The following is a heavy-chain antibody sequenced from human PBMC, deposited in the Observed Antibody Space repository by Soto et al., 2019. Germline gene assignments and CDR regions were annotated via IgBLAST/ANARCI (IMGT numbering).Heavy chain of an antibody. J-gene: IGHJ4*02. CDR3: ARASSSSSAADY. D-gene: IGHD6-6*01. CDR1: GESISSGGYY. Sequence: QVQLQESGPGLVKPSQTLSLTCNVSGESISSGGYYWSWIRHHPGKGLEWIGYIYDTESAYYNPSRKSRVSISMXXSKNQFAMRLSSVTAADTAVYYCARASSSSSAADYWGQGILATVSS. V-gene: IGHV4-31*03. CDR2: IYDTESA.